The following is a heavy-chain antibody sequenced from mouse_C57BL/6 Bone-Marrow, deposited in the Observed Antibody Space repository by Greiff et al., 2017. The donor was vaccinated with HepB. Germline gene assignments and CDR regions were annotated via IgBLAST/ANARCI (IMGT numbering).Heavy chain of an antibody. CDR2: IDPSDSYT. J-gene: IGHJ2*01. CDR1: GYTFTSYW. V-gene: IGHV1-69*01. CDR3: ARERYGSSYV. Sequence: QVQLKQPGAELVMPGASVKLSCKASGYTFTSYWMHWVKQRPGQGLEWIGEIDPSDSYTNYNQKFKGKSTLTVDKSSSTAYMQLSSLTSEDSAVYYCARERYGSSYVWGQGTTLTVSS. D-gene: IGHD1-1*01.